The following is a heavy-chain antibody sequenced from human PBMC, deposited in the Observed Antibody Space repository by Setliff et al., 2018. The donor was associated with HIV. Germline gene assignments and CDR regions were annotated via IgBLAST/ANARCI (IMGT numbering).Heavy chain of an antibody. CDR2: MTPNSGNT. CDR3: ASRYYNFWSGYTDAFDI. CDR1: GYNFTDYD. Sequence: ASVKVSCKASGYNFTDYDINWVRQATGQGLEWMGWMTPNSGNTDYAQKFQGRVTMTRNTSISTAYMELSSLRSEDTAVYYCASRYYNFWSGYTDAFDIWGQGTMVTVSS. J-gene: IGHJ3*02. D-gene: IGHD3-3*01. V-gene: IGHV1-8*02.